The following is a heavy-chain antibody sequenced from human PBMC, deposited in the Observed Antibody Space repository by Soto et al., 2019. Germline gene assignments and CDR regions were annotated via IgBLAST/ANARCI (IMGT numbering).Heavy chain of an antibody. J-gene: IGHJ6*02. CDR2: IYPGDSDT. CDR1: GYSFTSYW. CDR3: ARISAAGKNYYGMDV. D-gene: IGHD6-13*01. V-gene: IGHV5-51*01. Sequence: GESMKISCKGSGYSFTSYWSGWVRQMPGKGLECMGIIYPGDSDTRYSPSFQGQVTISADKSISTAYLQWSSLKASDTAMYYYARISAAGKNYYGMDVWGQGTTVTVSS.